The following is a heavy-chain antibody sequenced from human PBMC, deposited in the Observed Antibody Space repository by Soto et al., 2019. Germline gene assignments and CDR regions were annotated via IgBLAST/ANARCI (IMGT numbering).Heavy chain of an antibody. CDR1: GYTFSSYY. J-gene: IGHJ4*02. Sequence: QVQLVQSGAEVKKPGASVKVSCKASGYTFSSYYIHWVRQAPGQGLEWIGIINPNGGSTNYAQNCEVRLTVTRDTCTSPVYMDLSALTSDDTAMYYCARGLGLGDCWGQGTLVTVSS. CDR2: INPNGGST. CDR3: ARGLGLGDC. D-gene: IGHD3-9*01. V-gene: IGHV1-46*01.